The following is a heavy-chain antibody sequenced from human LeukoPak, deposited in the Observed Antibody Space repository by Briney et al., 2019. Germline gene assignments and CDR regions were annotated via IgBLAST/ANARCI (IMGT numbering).Heavy chain of an antibody. CDR3: ASWYGYSSGWYRDNFDY. CDR2: IYYSGST. Sequence: PSETLSLTCTVSGGSISSSSYYWGWIRQPPGKGLEWIGSIYYSGSTYYNPSLKSRVTISVDTSKNQFSLKLSSVTAADTAVYYCASWYGYSSGWYRDNFDYWGQGTLVTASS. J-gene: IGHJ4*02. V-gene: IGHV4-39*01. CDR1: GGSISSSSYY. D-gene: IGHD6-19*01.